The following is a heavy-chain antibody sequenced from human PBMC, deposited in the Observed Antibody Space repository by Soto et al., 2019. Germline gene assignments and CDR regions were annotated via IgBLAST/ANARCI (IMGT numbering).Heavy chain of an antibody. CDR2: ISYDGSNK. CDR1: GFTFSSYA. D-gene: IGHD3-22*01. CDR3: AREAKIVVVITLYFQH. J-gene: IGHJ1*01. V-gene: IGHV3-30-3*01. Sequence: GGSLRLSCAASGFTFSSYAMHWVRQAPGKGLEWVAVISYDGSNKYYADSVKGRFTISKYNSKNTLYLQMNSLRAEDTAVYYCAREAKIVVVITLYFQHWGQGTLVTVSS.